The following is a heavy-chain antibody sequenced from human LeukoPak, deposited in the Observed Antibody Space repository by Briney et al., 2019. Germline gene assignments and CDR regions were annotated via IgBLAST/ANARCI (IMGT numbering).Heavy chain of an antibody. V-gene: IGHV1-18*01. J-gene: IGHJ4*02. CDR2: ISAYNGNT. D-gene: IGHD2/OR15-2a*01. CDR3: ARIRFSITREHIDY. CDR1: GYTFTSYG. Sequence: ASVKVSCKASGYTFTSYGISWVRQAPGQGLEWMGWISAYNGNTNYAQKLQGRVTMTTDTSTSTAYMELRSLRSDDTAVYYCARIRFSITREHIDYWGQGTLVTVSS.